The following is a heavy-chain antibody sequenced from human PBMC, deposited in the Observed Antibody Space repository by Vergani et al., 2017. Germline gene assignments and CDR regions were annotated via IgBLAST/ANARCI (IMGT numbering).Heavy chain of an antibody. Sequence: EVQLVESGECLVKPLPSLPLSXPPXLFPFTPSSLHSFPPAPAPPLGWLSYITSSSSTIYYADSVKGRFTISRDNAKNSLYLQMNSLRAEDTAVYYCARDLSYGSGSYYKAFDAFDIWGQGTMVTVYS. V-gene: IGHV3-48*04. D-gene: IGHD3-10*01. CDR1: LFPFTPSS. J-gene: IGHJ3*02. CDR2: ITSSSSTI. CDR3: ARDLSYGSGSYYKAFDAFDI.